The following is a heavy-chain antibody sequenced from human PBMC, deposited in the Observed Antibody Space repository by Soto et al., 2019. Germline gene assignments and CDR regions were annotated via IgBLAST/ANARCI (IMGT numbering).Heavy chain of an antibody. Sequence: SETLSLTCTVSGGSISSSSYYWGWIRQPPGKGLEWIGSIYYSGSTYYNPSLKSRVTISVDTAKNQFSLRLSSVTAADTAVYYCTGAYYDINGYSLDPWGQGTSVTVSS. V-gene: IGHV4-39*07. CDR2: IYYSGST. D-gene: IGHD3-22*01. J-gene: IGHJ5*02. CDR3: TGAYYDINGYSLDP. CDR1: GGSISSSSYY.